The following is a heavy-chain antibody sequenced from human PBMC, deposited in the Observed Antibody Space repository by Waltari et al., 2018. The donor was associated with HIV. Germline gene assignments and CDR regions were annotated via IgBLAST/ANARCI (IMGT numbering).Heavy chain of an antibody. CDR1: EYTSSSYA. CDR3: ARDQPDSSSWYAAFDY. CDR2: LNTNTGNP. V-gene: IGHV7-4-1*02. Sequence: QVPLLHSGSELTKPGASMTVSCTASEYTSSSYAMNFVRKAPGQGLEWMGWLNTNTGNPTYAQAFTGGFFLPLDTSVSTAYLQISSLKAEDTAVYYCARDQPDSSSWYAAFDYWGQGTLVTVSS. D-gene: IGHD6-13*01. J-gene: IGHJ4*02.